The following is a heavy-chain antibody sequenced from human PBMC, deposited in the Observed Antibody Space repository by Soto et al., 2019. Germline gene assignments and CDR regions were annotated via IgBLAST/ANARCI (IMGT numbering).Heavy chain of an antibody. CDR3: ARDFRYCSSTSCYYMDV. CDR2: ISSSSSYI. D-gene: IGHD2-2*01. Sequence: PGGSLRLSCAASGFTFSSYSMNWVRQAPGKGLEWVSSISSSSSYIYYADSVKGRFTISRDNAKNSLYLQMNSLRAEDTAVYYCARDFRYCSSTSCYYMDVWGKGTTVTVSS. V-gene: IGHV3-21*01. J-gene: IGHJ6*03. CDR1: GFTFSSYS.